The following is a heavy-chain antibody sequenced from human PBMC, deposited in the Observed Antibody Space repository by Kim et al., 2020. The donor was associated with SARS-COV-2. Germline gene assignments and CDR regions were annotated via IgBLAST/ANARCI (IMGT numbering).Heavy chain of an antibody. V-gene: IGHV4-34*01. CDR2: INHSGST. Sequence: SETLSLTCAVYGGSFSGYYWSWIRQPPGKGLEWIGEINHSGSTNYNPSLKSRVTISVDTSKNQFSLKLNSVTAADTAVYYCARINKRSWELQGPPDPWGQGTLVTVSS. D-gene: IGHD1-26*01. J-gene: IGHJ5*02. CDR1: GGSFSGYY. CDR3: ARINKRSWELQGPPDP.